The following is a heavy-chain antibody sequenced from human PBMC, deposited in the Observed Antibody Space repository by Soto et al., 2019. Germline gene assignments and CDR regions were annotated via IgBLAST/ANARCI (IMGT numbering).Heavy chain of an antibody. Sequence: QVQLQQWGAGLLKPSETLSLTCAVYGGSYSGYYWSWIRQPPGKGLEWIGEINHSGSTNYNPSLKSRVTISVDTSKNQFSLKLSSVTAADTAVYYCAIRLYSYGRLDYWGQGTLVTVSS. CDR3: AIRLYSYGRLDY. J-gene: IGHJ4*02. CDR1: GGSYSGYY. V-gene: IGHV4-34*01. D-gene: IGHD5-18*01. CDR2: INHSGST.